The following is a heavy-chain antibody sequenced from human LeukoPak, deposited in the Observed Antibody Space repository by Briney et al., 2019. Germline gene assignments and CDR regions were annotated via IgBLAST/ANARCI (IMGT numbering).Heavy chain of an antibody. CDR3: AREGIVGALGY. CDR2: IIPIFGTA. CDR1: GYTFTSYA. J-gene: IGHJ4*02. Sequence: WASVEVSCKASGYTFTSYAISWVRQAPGQGLEWMGGIIPIFGTANYAQKFQGRVTITADESTSTAYMELSSLRSEDTAVYYCAREGIVGALGYWGQGTLVTVSS. V-gene: IGHV1-69*13. D-gene: IGHD1-26*01.